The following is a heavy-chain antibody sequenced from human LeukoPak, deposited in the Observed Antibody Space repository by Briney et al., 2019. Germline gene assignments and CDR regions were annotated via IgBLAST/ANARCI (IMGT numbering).Heavy chain of an antibody. V-gene: IGHV3-23*01. Sequence: GGSLRLSCAASGFTFSSYAMSWVRQAPGKGLEWVSAISGSGGSTYYADSVKGRFTISRDNSKNTLYLQMNSLRAEDTAVYYCAKDHYDFWSGPVYHYGMDVWGQGTTVTVSS. D-gene: IGHD3-3*01. CDR3: AKDHYDFWSGPVYHYGMDV. J-gene: IGHJ6*02. CDR1: GFTFSSYA. CDR2: ISGSGGST.